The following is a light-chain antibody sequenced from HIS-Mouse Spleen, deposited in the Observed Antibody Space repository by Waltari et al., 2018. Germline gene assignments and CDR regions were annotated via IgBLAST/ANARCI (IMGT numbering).Light chain of an antibody. J-gene: IGLJ3*02. CDR3: AAWDDSLSGPV. V-gene: IGLV1-47*01. Sequence: QSVLTQPPSASGTPGQRVTISCSGSSSNIGSNYVYWYQQLPGTAPQLLIYRNKQRPSGFPDRFSGSKSGTSASLAISGLRSEDEADYYCAAWDDSLSGPVFGGGTKLTVL. CDR1: SSNIGSNY. CDR2: RNK.